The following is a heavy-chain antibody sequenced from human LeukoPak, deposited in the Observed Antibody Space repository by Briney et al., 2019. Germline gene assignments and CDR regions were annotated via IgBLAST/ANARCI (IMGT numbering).Heavy chain of an antibody. CDR1: GFTFSSYA. V-gene: IGHV3-30-3*01. Sequence: PGRSLRLSCAASGFTFSSYAMHWVRQAPGKGLEWVAVISYDGSNKYYADSVKGRFTISRDNSKNTLYLQMNSLRAEDTAVYYCAKGPGGYDYYYGMDVWGQGTTVTVSS. CDR2: ISYDGSNK. J-gene: IGHJ6*02. D-gene: IGHD3-10*01. CDR3: AKGPGGYDYYYGMDV.